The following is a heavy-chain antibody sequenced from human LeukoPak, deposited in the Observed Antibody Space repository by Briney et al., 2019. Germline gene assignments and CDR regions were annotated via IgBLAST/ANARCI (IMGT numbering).Heavy chain of an antibody. Sequence: PGGSLRLSCAASGFTFSSYAMSWVRQAPGKGLEWVSAISGSGGSTYYADSVKGRFTISRDNSKNTLYLQMNSLRAEDTAVYYCARQLVLTYYYYGMDVWGQGTTVTVSS. CDR3: ARQLVLTYYYYGMDV. CDR2: ISGSGGST. V-gene: IGHV3-23*01. CDR1: GFTFSSYA. D-gene: IGHD6-13*01. J-gene: IGHJ6*02.